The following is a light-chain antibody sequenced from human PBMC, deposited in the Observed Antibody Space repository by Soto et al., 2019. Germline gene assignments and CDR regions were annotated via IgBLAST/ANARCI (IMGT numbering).Light chain of an antibody. Sequence: DIVTTQSPLSLPVTPGEPASISCRSSQSLLHSNGYNYLDWYLQKPGQSPQLLIYLGSYRASGVPDRFSGSGSGTDFTLKISRVEAEDVGVYYCMQAPQTRTFGQGTKVDIK. V-gene: IGKV2-28*01. CDR2: LGS. CDR3: MQAPQTRT. J-gene: IGKJ1*01. CDR1: QSLLHSNGYNY.